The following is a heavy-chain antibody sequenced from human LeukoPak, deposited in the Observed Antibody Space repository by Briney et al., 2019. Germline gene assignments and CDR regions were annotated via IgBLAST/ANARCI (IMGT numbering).Heavy chain of an antibody. CDR2: ISSSSSTI. D-gene: IGHD2-2*01. J-gene: IGHJ4*02. Sequence: PGGSLRLSCAASGFTFSDYYMTWIRQAPGKGLEWVSYISSSSSTIYYADSVKGRFTISRDKAKNSLYLQMNSLRAEDTAVYYCAREYCSSTSCLYDYWGQGTLVTVSS. CDR1: GFTFSDYY. V-gene: IGHV3-11*04. CDR3: AREYCSSTSCLYDY.